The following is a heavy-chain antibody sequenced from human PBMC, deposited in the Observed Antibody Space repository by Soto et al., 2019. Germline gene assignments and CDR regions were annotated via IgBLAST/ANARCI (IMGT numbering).Heavy chain of an antibody. J-gene: IGHJ5*02. D-gene: IGHD2-2*01. Sequence: GGSLRLSCAASGFTFSSYSMNWVRQAPGKGLEWVSYISSSSSTIYYADSVKGRFTISRDNAKNSLYLQMNSLRAEDTAVYYCARDEAALPVVVPAAPNWFDPWGQGTLVTVSS. CDR1: GFTFSSYS. V-gene: IGHV3-48*01. CDR3: ARDEAALPVVVPAAPNWFDP. CDR2: ISSSSSTI.